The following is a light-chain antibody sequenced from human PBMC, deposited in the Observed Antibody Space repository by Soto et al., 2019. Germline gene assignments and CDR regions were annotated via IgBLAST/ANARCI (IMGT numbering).Light chain of an antibody. J-gene: IGKJ5*01. V-gene: IGKV1-9*01. CDR1: QGINSY. CDR2: AAS. CDR3: QQINSYPIT. Sequence: QSPSFLSASVGDRVTITCRASQGINSYLAWYQQKPGKVPKLLIYAASTLQSGVPSRFSGSGSGTEFTLTISSLQPEDFANYCCQQINSYPITFGQGTRLEIK.